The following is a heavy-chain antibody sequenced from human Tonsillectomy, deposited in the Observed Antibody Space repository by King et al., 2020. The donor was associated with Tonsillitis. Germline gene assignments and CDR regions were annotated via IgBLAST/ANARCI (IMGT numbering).Heavy chain of an antibody. CDR2: INPSDGSR. V-gene: IGHV1-46*03. CDR1: GYTFTSYY. CDR3: ARDRAIQFSFGPDY. J-gene: IGHJ4*02. D-gene: IGHD5-18*01. Sequence: VQLVESGAEVKKPGASVKVSCRASGYTFTSYYIHWVRQAPGQGLEWMGVINPSDGSRSYAQKFLCRVTMTRDTSTSTVYMQLSGLRSEDTAVYYCARDRAIQFSFGPDYWGQGTLVTVSS.